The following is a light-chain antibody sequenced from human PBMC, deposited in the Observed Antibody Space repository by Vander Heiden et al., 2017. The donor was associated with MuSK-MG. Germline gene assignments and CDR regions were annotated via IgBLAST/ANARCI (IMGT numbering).Light chain of an antibody. CDR1: NIGSKS. CDR3: QVWDSSSDHVV. Sequence: SYVLTQPPSVSVAPGKTARITCGGNNIGSKSVHWYQQPPGQAPVLVIYYDSARPSGIPERFSGSNSGNTATLTITRVEDGDEADYYCQVWDSSSDHVVFGGGTKLTVL. J-gene: IGLJ2*01. V-gene: IGLV3-21*04. CDR2: YDS.